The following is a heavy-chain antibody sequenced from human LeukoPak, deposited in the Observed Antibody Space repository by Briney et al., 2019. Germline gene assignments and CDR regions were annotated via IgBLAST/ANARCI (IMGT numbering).Heavy chain of an antibody. Sequence: PSETLSLTCSVSGGTISSSTYYWGWIRQPPGKGPEWIGSIYNSGSTYYNPSLKSRVTLSVDTSKNQFSLRLSSVTAADTAVYYCARHGADVVLLPSGSVVYWGPGTLVTVSS. V-gene: IGHV4-39*01. J-gene: IGHJ4*02. CDR1: GGTISSSTYY. CDR2: IYNSGST. D-gene: IGHD2-2*01. CDR3: ARHGADVVLLPSGSVVY.